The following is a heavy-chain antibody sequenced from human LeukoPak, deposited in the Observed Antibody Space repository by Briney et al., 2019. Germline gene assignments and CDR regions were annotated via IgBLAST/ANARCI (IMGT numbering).Heavy chain of an antibody. J-gene: IGHJ6*02. CDR3: ASVAIQGAYCSSTSCHYYYYYGVDV. V-gene: IGHV1-69*13. CDR2: IIPIFGTA. Sequence: SVKVSCKASGGTFSSYAISWVRQAPGQGLEWMGGIIPIFGTANYAQKFQGRVTITADESTSTAYMELSSLRSEDTAVYYCASVAIQGAYCSSTSCHYYYYYGVDVWGQGTTVTVSS. D-gene: IGHD2-2*01. CDR1: GGTFSSYA.